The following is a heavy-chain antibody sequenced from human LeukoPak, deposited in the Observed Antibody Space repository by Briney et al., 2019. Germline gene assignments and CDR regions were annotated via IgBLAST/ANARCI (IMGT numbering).Heavy chain of an antibody. Sequence: GGSLRLSCAASGFTFSSYGMHWVRQAPGKGLEWVSSISSSSSYIYYADSVKGRFTISRDNAKNSLYLQMNSLRAEDTAVYYCARRSGSYGMDVWGQGTTVTVSS. V-gene: IGHV3-21*01. J-gene: IGHJ6*02. CDR3: ARRSGSYGMDV. CDR2: ISSSSSYI. CDR1: GFTFSSYG.